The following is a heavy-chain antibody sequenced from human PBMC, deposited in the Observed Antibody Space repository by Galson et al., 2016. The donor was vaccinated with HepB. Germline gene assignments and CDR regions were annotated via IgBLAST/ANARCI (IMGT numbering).Heavy chain of an antibody. CDR2: ISYDGSNK. D-gene: IGHD3-16*02. Sequence: SLRLSCAASGFTFSTYGMHWVRQAPGKGLEWVAVISYDGSNKHYADSVKGRFTISRDNSKNTPYLQMNSLRVEDTAVYYCAKGGFGGVIVGDFDYWGQGTLVIVSS. V-gene: IGHV3-30*18. CDR1: GFTFSTYG. CDR3: AKGGFGGVIVGDFDY. J-gene: IGHJ4*02.